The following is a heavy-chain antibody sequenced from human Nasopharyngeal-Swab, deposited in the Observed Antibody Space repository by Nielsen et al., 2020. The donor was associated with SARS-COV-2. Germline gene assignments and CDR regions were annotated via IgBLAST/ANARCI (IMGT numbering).Heavy chain of an antibody. J-gene: IGHJ5*02. CDR3: ARYRSSNGWPQGNWFDP. V-gene: IGHV4-39*07. CDR2: IYYSGTT. D-gene: IGHD6-19*01. Sequence: WIRQPPGKGLQWIGNIYYSGTTNYNPSLKSRVTILLDTSKNQFSLKLNSVTAADTAVYYCARYRSSNGWPQGNWFDPWGQGTLVTVSS.